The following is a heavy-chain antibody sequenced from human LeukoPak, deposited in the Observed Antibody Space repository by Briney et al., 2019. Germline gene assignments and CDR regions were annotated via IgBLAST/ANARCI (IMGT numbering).Heavy chain of an antibody. J-gene: IGHJ4*02. V-gene: IGHV3-23*01. Sequence: AGGSLRLSCAASGFTFSSYAMSWVRQAPGKGLEWVSAISGSGGSTYYADSVKGRFTISRDNAKNPLYLQMNSRRAEDTAVYYCAKIIAALNYWGQGTLVTVSS. D-gene: IGHD6-13*01. CDR3: AKIIAALNY. CDR2: ISGSGGST. CDR1: GFTFSSYA.